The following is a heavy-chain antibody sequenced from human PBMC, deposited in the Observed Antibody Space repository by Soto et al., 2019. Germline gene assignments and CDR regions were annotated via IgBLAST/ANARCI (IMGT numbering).Heavy chain of an antibody. J-gene: IGHJ4*02. CDR3: ARHGAWAPIDD. CDR1: GGSIDSSNFY. V-gene: IGHV4-39*01. D-gene: IGHD3-16*01. Sequence: QLQLQESGPGLVKPSETLSLTCSVSGGSIDSSNFYWAWVRQPPGEGREWIGSTYYRANTYYNSSLKSRVTISVDTSKNRFSLRLNSVTAADTAVYYCARHGAWAPIDDWGQGTLVTVSS. CDR2: TYYRANT.